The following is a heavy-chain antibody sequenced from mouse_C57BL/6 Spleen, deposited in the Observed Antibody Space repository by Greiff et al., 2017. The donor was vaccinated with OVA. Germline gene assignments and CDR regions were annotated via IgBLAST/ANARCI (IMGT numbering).Heavy chain of an antibody. J-gene: IGHJ2*01. V-gene: IGHV1-78*01. CDR1: GYTFTDPT. D-gene: IGHD1-1*01. CDR3: ARAFDYGTSALFDY. Sequence: VMLVESDAELVKPGASVKISCKVSGYTFTDPTIHWMKQRPEQGLEWIGYIYPRDGSTKYNEKFKGKATLTADKSSSTAYMQLNSLTSEDSAVYFCARAFDYGTSALFDYWGQGTTLTVSA. CDR2: IYPRDGST.